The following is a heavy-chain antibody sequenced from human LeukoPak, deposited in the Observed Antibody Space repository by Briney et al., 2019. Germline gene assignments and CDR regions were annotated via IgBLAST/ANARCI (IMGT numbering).Heavy chain of an antibody. CDR1: GVTFSSYG. CDR3: AKDFVGYYDILTGYYKDYYYYGMDV. D-gene: IGHD3-9*01. V-gene: IGHV3-30*18. J-gene: IGHJ6*04. CDR2: ISYVGSNK. Sequence: GGSPRLSSAASGVTFSSYGMHWVREAPGKGLGRVAGISYVGSNKYYADSVKGRFTISRDNSKNTLYLQMNSLRAEDTAVYYCAKDFVGYYDILTGYYKDYYYYGMDVWGKGATVTVSS.